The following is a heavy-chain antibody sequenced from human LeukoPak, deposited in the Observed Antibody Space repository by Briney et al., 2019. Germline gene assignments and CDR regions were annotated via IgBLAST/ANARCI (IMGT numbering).Heavy chain of an antibody. V-gene: IGHV3-7*01. D-gene: IGHD4-11*01. CDR1: GFTFSSYW. J-gene: IGHJ4*02. CDR3: ARDGSVTTRSPYY. Sequence: GGSLRLSCTASGFTFSSYWMSWVRQAPGKGLEWVANIKQDGSEKYYVDSVKGRFTISRDNAKNSLYLQMNSLRAEDTAVYYCARDGSVTTRSPYYWGQGTLVTVSS. CDR2: IKQDGSEK.